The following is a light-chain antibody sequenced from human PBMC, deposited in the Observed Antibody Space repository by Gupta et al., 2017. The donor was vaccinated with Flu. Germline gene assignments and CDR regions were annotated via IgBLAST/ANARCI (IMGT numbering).Light chain of an antibody. Sequence: EIVLTQSPATLSLSPGERATLSCGASQSVGTFLAWYQQKPGQAPRLLIYDASNRATGIPARFSGSGSGTDFTLTISSLEPEDFAVYYCQHRSEWPPAGTFGQGTKLEIK. J-gene: IGKJ2*02. CDR1: QSVGTF. CDR3: QHRSEWPPAGT. V-gene: IGKV3-11*01. CDR2: DAS.